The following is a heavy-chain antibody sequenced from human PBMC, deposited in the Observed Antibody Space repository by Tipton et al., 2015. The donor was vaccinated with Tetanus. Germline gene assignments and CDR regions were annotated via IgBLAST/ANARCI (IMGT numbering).Heavy chain of an antibody. CDR2: IYPGDSDT. CDR3: ARAHCSDGVCNFDF. Sequence: VQLVQSGGEVKKPGESLKISCKGSGYIFTNYWIGWVRQKPGKGLEWMGIIYPGDSDTRYSPSLQGQVTISVDKSINTAYLQWSSLKASDTSMFYCARAHCSDGVCNFDFWGQGALVTVAS. D-gene: IGHD2-15*01. V-gene: IGHV5-51*01. CDR1: GYIFTNYW. J-gene: IGHJ4*02.